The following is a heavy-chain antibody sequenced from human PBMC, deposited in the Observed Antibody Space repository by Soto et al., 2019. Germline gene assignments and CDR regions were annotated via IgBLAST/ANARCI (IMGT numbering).Heavy chain of an antibody. D-gene: IGHD2-2*01. CDR2: IYPSGST. CDR1: GGSISTSNW. CDR3: ARDEGLCIITGCCPHAY. J-gene: IGHJ4*02. Sequence: QVQLQESGPGLVKPSGTLSLTCAVSGGSISTSNWWSWVRRPPGKGLEWIGEIYPSGSTNYNPSLDSRVSISVDKTQNQFALTLSSVTAANTAVYYCARDEGLCIITGCCPHAYWGKGLHVTVSS. V-gene: IGHV4-4*02.